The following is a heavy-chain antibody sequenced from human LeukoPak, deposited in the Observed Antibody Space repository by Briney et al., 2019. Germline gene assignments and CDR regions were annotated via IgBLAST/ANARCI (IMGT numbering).Heavy chain of an antibody. D-gene: IGHD3-10*01. V-gene: IGHV4-38-2*02. CDR3: ARDSVPRSYYYGMDV. Sequence: SETLSLTCTVSGYSISSGYYWGWIRQPPGKGLEWIGSIYHSGSTYYNPSLKSRVTISVDTSKNQFSLKLSSVTAADTAVYYCARDSVPRSYYYGMDVWGQGTTVTVSS. CDR1: GYSISSGYY. CDR2: IYHSGST. J-gene: IGHJ6*02.